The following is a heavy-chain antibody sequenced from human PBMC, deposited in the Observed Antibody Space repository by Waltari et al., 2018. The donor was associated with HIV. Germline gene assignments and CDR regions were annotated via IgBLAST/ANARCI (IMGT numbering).Heavy chain of an antibody. D-gene: IGHD1-26*01. CDR2: IYSGGSR. CDR3: ARDPRSSGYYGMDV. V-gene: IGHV3-53*01. Sequence: QLVASGGGLIEPGGSLRVSCAASGFTISSNYMSWVRQAPGKGLEWVSVIYSGGSRYYADSVKGRFIISRDNSKNTVSLHMNSLRAEDTAVYYCARDPRSSGYYGMDVWGQGIKVTVSS. CDR1: GFTISSNY. J-gene: IGHJ6*02.